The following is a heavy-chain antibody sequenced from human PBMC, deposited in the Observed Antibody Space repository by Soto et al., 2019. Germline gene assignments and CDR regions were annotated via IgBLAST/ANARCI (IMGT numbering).Heavy chain of an antibody. Sequence: SETLSLTCSVSGGSISSYYWSWIRQPPGKGLEWIGFIYYNGYSGSTNYNPSLTSRVTISMDTSKNQFSLKLSSVAAADTAMYYCARYKHSSSWFFDSWGQGTGVTVSS. CDR2: IYYNGYSGST. CDR3: ARYKHSSSWFFDS. J-gene: IGHJ4*02. V-gene: IGHV4-59*01. D-gene: IGHD6-13*01. CDR1: GGSISSYY.